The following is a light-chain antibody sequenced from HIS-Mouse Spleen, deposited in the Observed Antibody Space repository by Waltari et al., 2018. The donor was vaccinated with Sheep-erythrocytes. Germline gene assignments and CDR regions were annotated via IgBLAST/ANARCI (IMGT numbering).Light chain of an antibody. J-gene: IGLJ2*01. Sequence: QSALTQPASVSGSPRQSITISCTGTSSDVGSYNIVPWYQQHPGKAPKLMIYEGSKRPSGVSNRFSGSNSGNTATLTISGTQAMDEADYYCQAWDSSTVVFGGGTKLTVL. CDR1: SSDVGSYNI. V-gene: IGLV2-14*02. CDR3: QAWDSSTVV. CDR2: EGS.